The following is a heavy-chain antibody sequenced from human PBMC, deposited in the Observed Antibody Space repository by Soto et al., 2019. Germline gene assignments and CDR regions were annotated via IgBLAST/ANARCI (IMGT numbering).Heavy chain of an antibody. CDR3: GRGGRWLFDY. V-gene: IGHV4-4*02. D-gene: IGHD5-12*01. Sequence: QVQLEESGPGLVKPSGTLSLTCAVSGGSISTDNWWSWVRQPPGKGLEWVGEIYHSGSTNYNPSLKSRLTISIDKSKDQFSLDVRSVTAEDTAIYYCGRGGRWLFDYWGQGTLVTVSS. J-gene: IGHJ4*02. CDR2: IYHSGST. CDR1: GGSISTDNW.